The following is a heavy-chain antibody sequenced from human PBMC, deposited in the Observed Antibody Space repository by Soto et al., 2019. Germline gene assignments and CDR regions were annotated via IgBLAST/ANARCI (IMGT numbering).Heavy chain of an antibody. V-gene: IGHV1-69*08. CDR2: IIPILGIA. J-gene: IGHJ4*02. Sequence: QVQLVQSGAEVKKPGSSVKVSCKASGGTFSSYTISWVRQAPGQGLEWMGRIIPILGIANYAQKFQGRVTITADKATSTAYMEVSSLRSEDTAVYYCARDGNGSGSYFRAFDYWGQGTLVTVSS. CDR1: GGTFSSYT. CDR3: ARDGNGSGSYFRAFDY. D-gene: IGHD3-10*01.